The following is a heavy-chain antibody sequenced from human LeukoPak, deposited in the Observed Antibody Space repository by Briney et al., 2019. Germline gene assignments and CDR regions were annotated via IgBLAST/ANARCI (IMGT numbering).Heavy chain of an antibody. CDR3: ARDREVNYIYYYMDV. Sequence: GGSLRLSCAPSGFTFDDYAMHWVRQAPGKGLEWVSGVSWNSDTIAYADSVKGRFTISRDNAKNSLYLQMNSLRAEDTAVYYCARDREVNYIYYYMDVWGKGTTVTVSS. J-gene: IGHJ6*03. CDR2: VSWNSDTI. CDR1: GFTFDDYA. V-gene: IGHV3-9*01. D-gene: IGHD4-11*01.